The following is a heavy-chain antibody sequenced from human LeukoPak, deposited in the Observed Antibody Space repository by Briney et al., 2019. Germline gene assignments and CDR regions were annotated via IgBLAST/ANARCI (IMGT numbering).Heavy chain of an antibody. J-gene: IGHJ4*02. CDR3: ARDLDGSGSYCDY. V-gene: IGHV1-69*04. CDR2: IIPILGIA. D-gene: IGHD3-10*01. Sequence: WASVKVSCKASGGTFSSYAISWVRQAPGQGLEWMGKIIPILGIANYAQKFQGRVTITADKSTSTAYMELSSLRSEDTAVYYCARDLDGSGSYCDYWGQGTLVTVSS. CDR1: GGTFSSYA.